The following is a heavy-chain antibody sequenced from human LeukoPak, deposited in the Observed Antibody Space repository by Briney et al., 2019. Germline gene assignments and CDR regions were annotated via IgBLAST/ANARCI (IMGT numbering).Heavy chain of an antibody. V-gene: IGHV1-8*01. CDR2: MKPSSGNP. J-gene: IGHJ5*02. CDR3: ARGRSSWYGANNWFDP. CDR1: GYTVTTYD. Sequence: ASVKVSCKASGYTVTTYDINWVRQATGQGLEWMGWMKPSSGNPGYAQKVQGRVTMTRAASISTAYMELSSLRSEDTAVYYCARGRSSWYGANNWFDPWGQGTLVTVSS. D-gene: IGHD6-13*01.